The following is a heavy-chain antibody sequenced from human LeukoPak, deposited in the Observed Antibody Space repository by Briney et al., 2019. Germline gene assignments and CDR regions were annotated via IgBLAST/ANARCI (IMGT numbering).Heavy chain of an antibody. CDR1: GFTFSSYG. J-gene: IGHJ4*02. V-gene: IGHV3-33*01. D-gene: IGHD3-22*01. CDR2: MWYDGSNK. Sequence: SGRSLRLSCAASGFTFSSYGMHWVRQAPGKGLEWVAVMWYDGSNKYYADSVKGRFTISRDNSKNTLYLQMNSLRAEDTAVYYCATNYYDSSGHYSSRYCLDYWGQGTLVTVSS. CDR3: ATNYYDSSGHYSSRYCLDY.